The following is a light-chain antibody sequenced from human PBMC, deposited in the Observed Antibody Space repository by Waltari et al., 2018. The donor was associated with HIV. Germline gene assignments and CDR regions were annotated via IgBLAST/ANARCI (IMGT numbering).Light chain of an antibody. V-gene: IGKV2-28*01. Sequence: DIVMTQSPLSLPVTPGEPASISCRSSQSLLHSNGYKYLDWYLQKPGQSPHLLIYLGSNRASGVPDMFSGSGSGTDFTLKITRVEAEDVGVYYCMQALQTPYTFGQGTKLEIK. CDR3: MQALQTPYT. J-gene: IGKJ2*01. CDR1: QSLLHSNGYKY. CDR2: LGS.